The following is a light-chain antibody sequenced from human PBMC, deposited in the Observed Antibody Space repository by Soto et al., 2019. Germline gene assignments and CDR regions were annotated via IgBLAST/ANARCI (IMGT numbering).Light chain of an antibody. V-gene: IGKV3-15*01. CDR3: QQYKNWPPYT. J-gene: IGKJ2*01. CDR2: GAS. Sequence: EIVMTQSPATLSVSPGERATLSCRASQSVSSNLAWYQQTPGQAPRLLIYGASTRATGIPARFSGSGSGTEYTLTISSLQSEDFALYYCQQYKNWPPYTFCQGTKLEIK. CDR1: QSVSSN.